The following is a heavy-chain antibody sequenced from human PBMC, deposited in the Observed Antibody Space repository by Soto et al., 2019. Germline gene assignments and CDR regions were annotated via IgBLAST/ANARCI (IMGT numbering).Heavy chain of an antibody. V-gene: IGHV1-2*04. CDR1: GYTFTCYY. Sequence: SVKVSCKASGYTFTCYYMHWVRQAPGQGLEWMGWINPNSGGTNYAQKFQGWVTMTRDTSISTAYMELSRLRSDDTAVYYCARRAVGGTGGAFDIWGQGTMVTVSS. D-gene: IGHD6-19*01. CDR3: ARRAVGGTGGAFDI. J-gene: IGHJ3*02. CDR2: INPNSGGT.